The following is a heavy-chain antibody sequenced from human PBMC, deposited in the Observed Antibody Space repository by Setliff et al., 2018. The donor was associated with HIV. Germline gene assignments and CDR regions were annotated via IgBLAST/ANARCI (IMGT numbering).Heavy chain of an antibody. V-gene: IGHV3-7*01. CDR3: AREGKNYNFWSGYHFYFDS. Sequence: AGGSLRLSCAASGFTFTTKWMSWVRQAPGKGLEWVANINQDGSEAYYVDSVKGRFTIFRDNVNNSLTLQMTILRAEDTAVYYCAREGKNYNFWSGYHFYFDSWGLGSLVTVSS. J-gene: IGHJ4*02. CDR1: GFTFTTKW. CDR2: INQDGSEA. D-gene: IGHD3-3*01.